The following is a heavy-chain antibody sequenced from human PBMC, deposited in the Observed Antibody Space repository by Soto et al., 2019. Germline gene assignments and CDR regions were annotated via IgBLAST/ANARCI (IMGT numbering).Heavy chain of an antibody. D-gene: IGHD6-13*01. CDR1: GGSISSSSYY. V-gene: IGHV4-39*01. J-gene: IGHJ6*02. CDR2: IYYSGST. CDR3: ARSSSHYASYGMDV. Sequence: QLQLQESGPGLVKPSETLSLTCTVSGGSISSSSYYWGWIRQPPGKGLEWIGSIYYSGSTYYNPSLKSRVTISVDTSKNQFSLKLSSVTAADTAVYYCARSSSHYASYGMDVWGQGTTVTVSS.